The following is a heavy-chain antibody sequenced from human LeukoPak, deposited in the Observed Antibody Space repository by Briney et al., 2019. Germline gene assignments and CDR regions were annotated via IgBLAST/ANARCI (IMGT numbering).Heavy chain of an antibody. Sequence: KPSETLSLTCAVYGGSFSGYYWSWIRQPPGKGLEWIGEINHSGSTNYNPSLKSRVTISVDTSKNQFSLKLSSVTAADTAVYYCARGPDTPMVAIAAYWGQGTLVTVSS. J-gene: IGHJ4*02. D-gene: IGHD5-18*01. V-gene: IGHV4-34*01. CDR1: GGSFSGYY. CDR3: ARGPDTPMVAIAAY. CDR2: INHSGST.